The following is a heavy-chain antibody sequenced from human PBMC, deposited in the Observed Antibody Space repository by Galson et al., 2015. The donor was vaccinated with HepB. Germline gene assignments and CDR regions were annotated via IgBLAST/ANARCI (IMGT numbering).Heavy chain of an antibody. V-gene: IGHV3-23*01. CDR3: ARDRGPNYYDISAIDY. Sequence: SLRLSCAASGFSFSSYAMSWVRQAPGKGLEWVSTISGSGGSTYYADSVKGRFTISRDNSKNTLYLQMNSLRAEDTAVYYCARDRGPNYYDISAIDYWGQGTLVTVSS. D-gene: IGHD3-22*01. CDR1: GFSFSSYA. J-gene: IGHJ4*02. CDR2: ISGSGGST.